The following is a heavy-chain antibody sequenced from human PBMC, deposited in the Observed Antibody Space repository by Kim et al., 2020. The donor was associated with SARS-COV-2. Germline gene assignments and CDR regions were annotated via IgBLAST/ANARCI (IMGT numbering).Heavy chain of an antibody. CDR2: IHYSGNT. J-gene: IGHJ6*01. CDR3: ARHGSGSHYKHHNGVDV. V-gene: IGHV4-31*01. Sequence: SETLSLTCTVSGDSISSGGFYWSWLRQQPAKGLEWIGNIHYSGNTFDNSSLKSLVTISLDTYKNQFSLNLNSVTAAATAVYYCARHGSGSHYKHHNGVDV. CDR1: GDSISSGGFY. D-gene: IGHD3-10*01.